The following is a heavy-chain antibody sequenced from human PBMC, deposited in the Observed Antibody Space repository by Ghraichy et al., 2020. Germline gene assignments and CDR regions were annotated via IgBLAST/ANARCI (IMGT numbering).Heavy chain of an antibody. D-gene: IGHD6-13*01. CDR1: GFTFSSYA. V-gene: IGHV3-23*01. CDR2: ISGSGGST. Sequence: RGSLRLSCAASGFTFSSYAMSWVRQAPGKGLEWVSAISGSGGSTYYADSVKGRFTISRDNSKNTLYLQMNSLRAEDTAVYYCAKDIAAAPNFDYWGQGTLVTVSS. J-gene: IGHJ4*02. CDR3: AKDIAAAPNFDY.